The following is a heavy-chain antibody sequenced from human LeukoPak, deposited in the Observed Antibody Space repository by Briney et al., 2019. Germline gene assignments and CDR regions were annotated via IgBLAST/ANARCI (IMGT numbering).Heavy chain of an antibody. J-gene: IGHJ4*02. V-gene: IGHV1-2*02. CDR3: ARGKGSSQWLVPDY. D-gene: IGHD6-19*01. CDR2: INPNSGGT. Sequence: ASVKVSCKASGYTFTGYYMHWVRQAPGQGLEWMGWINPNSGGTNYAQKFQGRVTMTRDTSISTAYMELSRLRSDDTAVYDCARGKGSSQWLVPDYWGQGTLVTVSS. CDR1: GYTFTGYY.